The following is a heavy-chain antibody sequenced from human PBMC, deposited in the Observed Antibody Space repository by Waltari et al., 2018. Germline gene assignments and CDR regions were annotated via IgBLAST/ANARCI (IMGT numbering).Heavy chain of an antibody. Sequence: QVQLQESGPGLVKPSGTLSLTCAVSGGSISNNTWWTWVRQPPGKGLEWIGEIYHSGSTNYNPSLKSRVTISVDKSKKQFALKLSSVTAADTAVYYCASLYDSSTYPSFDSWGQGTLVTVSS. CDR3: ASLYDSSTYPSFDS. D-gene: IGHD3-22*01. CDR1: GGSISNNTW. CDR2: IYHSGST. V-gene: IGHV4-4*02. J-gene: IGHJ4*02.